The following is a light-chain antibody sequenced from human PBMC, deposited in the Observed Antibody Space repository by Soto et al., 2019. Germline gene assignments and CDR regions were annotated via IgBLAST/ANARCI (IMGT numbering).Light chain of an antibody. CDR1: QSLLHSNGYNY. CDR2: LGS. Sequence: EIVMTQSPLSLSVTPGEPASISCRSSQSLLHSNGYNYLDWYLQKPGQSPQLLMDLGSNRASGVRDRFSGSGSGTDFTLKISRVEAEDVGVYYCMQALHTPPTFGQGTKLEIK. CDR3: MQALHTPPT. V-gene: IGKV2-28*01. J-gene: IGKJ2*01.